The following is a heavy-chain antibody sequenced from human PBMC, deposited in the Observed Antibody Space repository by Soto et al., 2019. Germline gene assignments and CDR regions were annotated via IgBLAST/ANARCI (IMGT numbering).Heavy chain of an antibody. CDR2: IIPIFGTA. Sequence: GASVKVSCKASGGTFSSYAISWVRQAPGQGLEWMGGIIPIFGTASYAQKFQGRVTTTADESTSTAYMELSSLRSEDTAVYYCARGYYYGSAAPRGYYYGMDVWGQGTTVTVSS. J-gene: IGHJ6*02. D-gene: IGHD3-10*01. CDR3: ARGYYYGSAAPRGYYYGMDV. CDR1: GGTFSSYA. V-gene: IGHV1-69*13.